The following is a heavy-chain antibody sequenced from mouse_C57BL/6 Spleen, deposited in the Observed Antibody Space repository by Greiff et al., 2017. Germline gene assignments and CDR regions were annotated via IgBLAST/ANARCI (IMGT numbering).Heavy chain of an antibody. Sequence: VQLQQSGPELVKPGASVKISCKASGYSFTGYYMNWVKQSPEKSLEWIGEINPSTGGTTYNQKFKAKATLTVDKSSSTAYMQLKSLTSEDSAVYYCARKYSNYDGWYVDVWGTGTTVTGSS. V-gene: IGHV1-42*01. J-gene: IGHJ1*03. D-gene: IGHD2-5*01. CDR3: ARKYSNYDGWYVDV. CDR2: INPSTGGT. CDR1: GYSFTGYY.